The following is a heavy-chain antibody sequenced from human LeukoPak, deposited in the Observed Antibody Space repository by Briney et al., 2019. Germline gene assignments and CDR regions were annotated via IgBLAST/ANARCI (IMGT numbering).Heavy chain of an antibody. CDR3: VRDLRGAFDY. Sequence: GGSLRLSCAASGFSLSDAWMNWVRQAPGRGLEWVANIKQDGSEKYYVDSVKGRFTISRDNAQNSLYLQMNSLRVKDTAVYYCVRDLRGAFDYWGQGTLVTVSS. D-gene: IGHD1-26*01. CDR2: IKQDGSEK. CDR1: GFSLSDAW. J-gene: IGHJ4*02. V-gene: IGHV3-7*01.